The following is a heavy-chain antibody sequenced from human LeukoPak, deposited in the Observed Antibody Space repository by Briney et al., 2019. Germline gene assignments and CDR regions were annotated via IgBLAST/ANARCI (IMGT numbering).Heavy chain of an antibody. Sequence: GGSLRLSCAASGFTFSDYYMSWVRQAPGKGLEWVSYISNSGSTKYYADSVKGRFTISRDNAKNSLYLQMNSLRAEDTAVYYCASRESYYDSSGFSSDAFDIWGQGTMVTVSS. V-gene: IGHV3-11*04. CDR1: GFTFSDYY. CDR2: ISNSGSTK. D-gene: IGHD3-22*01. J-gene: IGHJ3*02. CDR3: ASRESYYDSSGFSSDAFDI.